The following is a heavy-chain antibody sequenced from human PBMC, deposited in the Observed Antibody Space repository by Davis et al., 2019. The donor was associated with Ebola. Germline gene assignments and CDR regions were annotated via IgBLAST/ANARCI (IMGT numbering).Heavy chain of an antibody. V-gene: IGHV3-11*01. Sequence: GGSLRLSCAASGFTFSDYYMSWIRQAPGQGLEWVSFISGSGTTVSYADSVRARFTISRDNAKNSLYLQMHSLRAEDTAVYYCAKTVGWLQESGEEYFQNWGQGTLVTVSS. CDR2: ISGSGTTV. D-gene: IGHD5-24*01. J-gene: IGHJ1*01. CDR1: GFTFSDYY. CDR3: AKTVGWLQESGEEYFQN.